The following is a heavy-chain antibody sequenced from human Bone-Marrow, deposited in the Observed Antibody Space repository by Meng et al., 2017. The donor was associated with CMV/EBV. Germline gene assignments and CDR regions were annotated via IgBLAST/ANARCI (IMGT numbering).Heavy chain of an antibody. CDR1: GFTFSSYG. Sequence: ASGFTFSSYGMHWVRQAPGKGLEWVAFIRYDGSNKYYADSVKGRFTISRDNSKNTLYLQMNSLRAEDTAVYYCAKSLGTFRYYFDYWGQGTLVTVSS. D-gene: IGHD3-16*01. V-gene: IGHV3-30*02. J-gene: IGHJ4*02. CDR3: AKSLGTFRYYFDY. CDR2: IRYDGSNK.